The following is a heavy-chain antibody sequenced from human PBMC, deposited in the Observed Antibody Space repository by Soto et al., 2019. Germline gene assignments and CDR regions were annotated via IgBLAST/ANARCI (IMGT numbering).Heavy chain of an antibody. CDR1: GFTFSSYA. V-gene: IGHV3-23*01. CDR2: ISGSGGST. Sequence: EVQLLESGGGLVQPGGSLRLSCAASGFTFSSYAMSWVRQAPGKGLEWVSAISGSGGSTYYADSVKGRFTISRDNSKNTLYLQMNSLRAEDTAVYYCAKELSHPMVRGVPFRYYGMDVWGQGTTVTVSS. D-gene: IGHD3-10*01. J-gene: IGHJ6*02. CDR3: AKELSHPMVRGVPFRYYGMDV.